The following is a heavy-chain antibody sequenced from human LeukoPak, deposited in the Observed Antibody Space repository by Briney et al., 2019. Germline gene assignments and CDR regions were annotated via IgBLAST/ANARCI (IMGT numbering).Heavy chain of an antibody. CDR1: GGSISSYY. D-gene: IGHD6-19*01. CDR2: IYTSGST. V-gene: IGHV4-4*07. J-gene: IGHJ5*02. Sequence: SETLSLTCTVSGGSISSYYWSWIRQPAGKGLEWIGRIYTSGSTYYNPSLKSRVTISADTSKNQFSLKLSSVTAADTAVYYCARKREWLVYGRWFDPWGQGTLVTVSS. CDR3: ARKREWLVYGRWFDP.